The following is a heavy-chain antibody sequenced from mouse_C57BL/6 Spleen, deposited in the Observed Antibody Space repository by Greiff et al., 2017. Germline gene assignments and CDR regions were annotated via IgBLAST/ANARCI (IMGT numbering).Heavy chain of an antibody. J-gene: IGHJ2*01. CDR1: GYSFTGYY. D-gene: IGHD2-4*01. Sequence: EVQLQQSGPELVKPGASVKISCTASGYSFTGYYMNWVKQSPEKSLEWIGKINPSTGGTTYTQKFKAKTTLTVDKTSSTAYMQLKSLTSEDSAVYYCARGEDYDGHYFDYWGQGTTLTVSS. CDR3: ARGEDYDGHYFDY. V-gene: IGHV1-42*01. CDR2: INPSTGGT.